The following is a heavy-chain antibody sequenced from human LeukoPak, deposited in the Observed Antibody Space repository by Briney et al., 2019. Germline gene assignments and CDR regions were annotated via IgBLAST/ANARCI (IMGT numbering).Heavy chain of an antibody. CDR3: AGVDAAMPDAFDI. Sequence: PGGSLRLSCAASGFTFSSYAMHWARQAPGKGLEWVAVISYDGSIKYSADSVKGRFTISRDNSKNALYLQMDSLRADDTAVYYCAGVDAAMPDAFDIWGQGTTVTVSS. CDR2: ISYDGSIK. V-gene: IGHV3-30*04. J-gene: IGHJ3*02. CDR1: GFTFSSYA. D-gene: IGHD5-18*01.